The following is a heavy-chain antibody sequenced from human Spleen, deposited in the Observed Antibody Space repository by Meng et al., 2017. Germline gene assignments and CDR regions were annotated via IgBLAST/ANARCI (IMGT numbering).Heavy chain of an antibody. Sequence: GGSLRLSCAASGFTFSSYNMHWVRQTPGEGLVWVSRINTDASITTYADSVKGRFTISRDDAKNTVYLQMNSLRAEDTAVYYCARDADWVIFDHWVQGALVTVSS. CDR1: GFTFSSYN. D-gene: IGHD3-9*01. J-gene: IGHJ4*02. CDR3: ARDADWVIFDH. V-gene: IGHV3-74*03. CDR2: INTDASIT.